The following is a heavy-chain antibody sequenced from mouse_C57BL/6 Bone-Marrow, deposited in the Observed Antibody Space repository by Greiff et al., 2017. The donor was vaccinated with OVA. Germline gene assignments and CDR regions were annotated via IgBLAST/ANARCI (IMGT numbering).Heavy chain of an antibody. J-gene: IGHJ4*01. CDR1: GYAFSSYW. CDR3: ARRGLRDYAMDY. D-gene: IGHD3-2*02. CDR2: IYPGDGDT. V-gene: IGHV1-80*01. Sequence: VQLQQSGAELVKPGASVKISCKASGYAFSSYWMNWVKQRPGRGLEWIGQIYPGDGDTNYNGKFKGKATLTADKSSSTAYMQLSSLTSEDSAVYFCARRGLRDYAMDYWGQGTSVTVSS.